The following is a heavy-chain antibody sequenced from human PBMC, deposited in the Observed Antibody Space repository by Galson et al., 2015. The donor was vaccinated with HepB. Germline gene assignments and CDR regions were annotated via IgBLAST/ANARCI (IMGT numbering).Heavy chain of an antibody. J-gene: IGHJ4*02. D-gene: IGHD4-17*01. CDR2: TRRKVDNYGT. Sequence: SLRLSCAASGLTFSFSDTSIHWVRQPSGRGLEWLGRTRRKVDNYGTQYSGSVKGRFKISRDDLRNMAYLDMNSLTTDDTAVYFCTTGLHDYGDYNKDFWGQGTLVTVSS. CDR3: TTGLHDYGDYNKDF. V-gene: IGHV3-73*01. CDR1: GLTFSFSDTS.